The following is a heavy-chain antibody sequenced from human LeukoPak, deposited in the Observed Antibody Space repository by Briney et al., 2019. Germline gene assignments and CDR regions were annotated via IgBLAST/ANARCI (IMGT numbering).Heavy chain of an antibody. Sequence: SETLSLTCAVSGYSISSGYYWGWIRQPSGKGLEWIGSIYHSGSTYYNPSLKSRVTISVDTSKNQFSLKLSSVTAADTAVYYCASLYLYIWGQGTLVTVSS. CDR2: IYHSGST. V-gene: IGHV4-38-2*01. J-gene: IGHJ4*02. CDR3: ASLYLYI. D-gene: IGHD2-2*02. CDR1: GYSISSGYY.